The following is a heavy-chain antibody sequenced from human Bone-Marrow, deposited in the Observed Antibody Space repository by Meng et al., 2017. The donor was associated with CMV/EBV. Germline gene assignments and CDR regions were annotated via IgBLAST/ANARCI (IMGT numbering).Heavy chain of an antibody. CDR3: ADILGYCSSTSCYTPY. CDR2: IYHSGST. CDR1: GYSISSGYY. J-gene: IGHJ4*02. V-gene: IGHV4-38-2*02. D-gene: IGHD2-2*02. Sequence: GSLRLSCTVSGYSISSGYYWGWIRQPPGKGLEWIGSIYHSGSTYYNPSLKSRFTISVDTSKNQFPLKLSSVTAADTAVYYCADILGYCSSTSCYTPYWGQGTLVTVSS.